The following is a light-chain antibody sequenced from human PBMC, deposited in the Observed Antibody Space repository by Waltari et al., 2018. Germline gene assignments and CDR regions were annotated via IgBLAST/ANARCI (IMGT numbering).Light chain of an antibody. CDR3: GVWDDTLRFV. Sequence: QSVLTQPPSASGTPGQRVTISCSGSGSNIGSNYVYWYQHLPGMAPKLLVYKNNRRPSGVPDRFSSSKSGTSASLAISVLRSEDEADYYCGVWDDTLRFVFGGGTRLTVL. CDR1: GSNIGSNY. V-gene: IGLV1-47*01. CDR2: KNN. J-gene: IGLJ2*01.